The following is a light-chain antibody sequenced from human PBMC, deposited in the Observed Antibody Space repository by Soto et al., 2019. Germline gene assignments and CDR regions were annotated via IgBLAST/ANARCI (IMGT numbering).Light chain of an antibody. Sequence: QSVLIQPPSASGTPGQRVTISCSGSSSNIGSNYVYWFQQLPGTAPKLLIQRDNQRPSGVPDRFSGSKSGTSASLAISGLRSEDEADYFCATWDDSLSAWVFGGGTKLTVL. V-gene: IGLV1-47*01. CDR1: SSNIGSNY. CDR2: RDN. J-gene: IGLJ3*02. CDR3: ATWDDSLSAWV.